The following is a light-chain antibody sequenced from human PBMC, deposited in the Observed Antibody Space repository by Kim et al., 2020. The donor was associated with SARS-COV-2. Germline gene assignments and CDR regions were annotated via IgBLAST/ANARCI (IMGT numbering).Light chain of an antibody. CDR2: GAS. Sequence: GTPSLSPGERAPLACRASQSVSSNYLTWYQQKPGQAPRLLIYGASSRATGIPDRFSGSGSGTDFTLTISRLEPEDSAVYYCQQWKTFGQGTKLEI. J-gene: IGKJ2*01. CDR1: QSVSSNY. V-gene: IGKV3-20*01. CDR3: QQWKT.